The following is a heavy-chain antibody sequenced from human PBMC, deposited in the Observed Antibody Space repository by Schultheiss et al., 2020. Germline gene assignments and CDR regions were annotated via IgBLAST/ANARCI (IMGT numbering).Heavy chain of an antibody. CDR2: ISGSGGST. Sequence: GGSLRLSCAASGFTFSSYAMSWVRQAPGKGLEWVSAISGSGGSTYYADSVKGRFTISRDNAKNSLYLQMNSLRAEDTAVYYCAREGGYVSPWYFDLWGRGTLVTVSS. V-gene: IGHV3-23*01. CDR1: GFTFSSYA. CDR3: AREGGYVSPWYFDL. J-gene: IGHJ2*01. D-gene: IGHD5-12*01.